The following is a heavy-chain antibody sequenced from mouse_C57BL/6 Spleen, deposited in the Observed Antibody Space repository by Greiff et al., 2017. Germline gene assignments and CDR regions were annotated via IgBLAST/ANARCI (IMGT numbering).Heavy chain of an antibody. V-gene: IGHV1-55*01. CDR1: GYTFTSYW. CDR2: IYPGSGST. CDR3: ARSDDPGAWFAY. J-gene: IGHJ3*01. Sequence: QVQLQQPGAELVKPGASVKMSCKASGYTFTSYWITWVKQRPGQGLEWIGDIYPGSGSTNYNEQFKSKATLTVDTSSSTAYMQLSSLTSEDSAVYYCARSDDPGAWFAYWGQGTLVTVSA.